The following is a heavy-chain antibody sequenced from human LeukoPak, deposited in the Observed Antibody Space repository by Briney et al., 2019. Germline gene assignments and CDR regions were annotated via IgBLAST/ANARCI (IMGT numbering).Heavy chain of an antibody. D-gene: IGHD3-3*01. V-gene: IGHV3-11*01. Sequence: GGSLRLSCAASGFTFSDYYMSWIRQAPGKGLEWVSYISSSGSTIYYADSVKGRFTISRDNAKNSLYLQMNSLRAEDTAVYYCARDMVVLRFLEWSSYYGMDVWGQGTTATVSS. J-gene: IGHJ6*02. CDR2: ISSSGSTI. CDR3: ARDMVVLRFLEWSSYYGMDV. CDR1: GFTFSDYY.